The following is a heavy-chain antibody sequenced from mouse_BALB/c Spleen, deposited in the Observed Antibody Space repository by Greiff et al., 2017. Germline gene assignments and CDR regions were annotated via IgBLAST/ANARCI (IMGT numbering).Heavy chain of an antibody. Sequence: EVKLVESGAELVRSGASVKLSCTASGFNIKDYYMHWVKQRPEQGLEWIGWIDPENGDTEYAPKFQGKATMTADTSSNTAYLQLSSLTSEDTAVYYCNAHYYGSSYGYAMDYWGQGTSVTVSS. CDR1: GFNIKDYY. D-gene: IGHD1-1*01. CDR2: IDPENGDT. J-gene: IGHJ4*01. CDR3: NAHYYGSSYGYAMDY. V-gene: IGHV14-4*02.